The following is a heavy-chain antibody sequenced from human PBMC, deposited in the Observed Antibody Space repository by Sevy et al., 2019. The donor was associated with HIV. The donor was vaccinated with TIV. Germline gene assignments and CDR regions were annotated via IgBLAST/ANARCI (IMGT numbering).Heavy chain of an antibody. J-gene: IGHJ4*02. CDR1: GGSISTSSYY. V-gene: IGHV4-39*07. Sequence: SETLSLTCTVSGGSISTSSYYWGWIRQPPGKALEWIGSLHYSGSTYYNPSLKSRVTISADTSKNQFSLKLSSVTAADTAVYYCARERGYSGSNDYWGQGTLVTVSS. CDR3: ARERGYSGSNDY. D-gene: IGHD5-12*01. CDR2: LHYSGST.